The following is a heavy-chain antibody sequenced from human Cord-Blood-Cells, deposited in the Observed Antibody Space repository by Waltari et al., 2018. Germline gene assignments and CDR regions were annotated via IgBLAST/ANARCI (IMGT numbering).Heavy chain of an antibody. J-gene: IGHJ3*02. CDR3: ASQVGARDAFDI. D-gene: IGHD1-26*01. CDR2: IYHSGST. V-gene: IGHV4-38-2*01. CDR1: GYSISSGYY. Sequence: QVQLQESGPGLVKPSETLSLTCAVSGYSISSGYYWGWIRQPPGKGLEWIGSIYHSGSTYYHPSLKSRVTISVDTSKNQFSLKLSSVTAADTAVYYCASQVGARDAFDIWGQGTMVTVSS.